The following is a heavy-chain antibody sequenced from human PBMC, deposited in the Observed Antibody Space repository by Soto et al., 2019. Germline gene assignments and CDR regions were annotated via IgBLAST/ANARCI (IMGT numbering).Heavy chain of an antibody. D-gene: IGHD1-26*01. CDR1: GYTFTSYA. Sequence: QVQLVQSGAEVKKPGASVKISCKASGYTFTSYAMHWVRQARGQRLEWMGWINAGNGNIKYSQKFKGRVTITRDTSASTAYMELSTLRSEDTAVYYCARVGLALMDVWGQGTTVTVSS. CDR2: INAGNGNI. V-gene: IGHV1-3*01. CDR3: ARVGLALMDV. J-gene: IGHJ6*02.